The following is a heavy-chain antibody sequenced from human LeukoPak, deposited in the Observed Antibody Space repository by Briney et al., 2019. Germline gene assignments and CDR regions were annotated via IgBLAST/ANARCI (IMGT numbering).Heavy chain of an antibody. CDR1: GGSGDSINTYY. D-gene: IGHD1-1*01. CDR3: ARARTRGNNWYFDY. CDR2: VYYRVNT. Sequence: PSETLSLTCTVSGGSGDSINTYYWNWIRQPPGKVLECIGYVYYRVNTNYNPSLKSRLTISVDTSKSQFSLKVSSVTAADTAVYYCARARTRGNNWYFDYWGQGTLVTVSS. J-gene: IGHJ4*02. V-gene: IGHV4-59*01.